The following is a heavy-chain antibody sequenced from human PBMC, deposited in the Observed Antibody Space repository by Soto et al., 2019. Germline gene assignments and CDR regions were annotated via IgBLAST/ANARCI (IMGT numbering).Heavy chain of an antibody. CDR2: ISYDGSNK. D-gene: IGHD3-9*01. V-gene: IGHV3-30*18. Sequence: QVQLVESGGGVVQPGRSLRLSCAASGFTFSSYGMHWVRQAPGKGLEWVAVISYDGSNKYYADSVKGRFTISRDNSKNTLYLQMNSLRAEDTAVYYCAKDFFKLERYLRWFDPWGQGTVVTVSS. CDR1: GFTFSSYG. CDR3: AKDFFKLERYLRWFDP. J-gene: IGHJ5*02.